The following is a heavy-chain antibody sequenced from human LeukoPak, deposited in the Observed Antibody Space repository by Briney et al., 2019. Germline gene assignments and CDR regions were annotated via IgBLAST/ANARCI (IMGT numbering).Heavy chain of an antibody. Sequence: GGSLRLSCAASGLTFSSSGMHWVRQAPGKGLEWVAFIRYDETNKHYADSVKGRFTISRDNSKNTLYLQMNSLRAEDTAVYYCAKERDTAMVTIDYWGQGTLVTVSS. CDR1: GLTFSSSG. D-gene: IGHD5-18*01. CDR2: IRYDETNK. V-gene: IGHV3-30*02. CDR3: AKERDTAMVTIDY. J-gene: IGHJ4*02.